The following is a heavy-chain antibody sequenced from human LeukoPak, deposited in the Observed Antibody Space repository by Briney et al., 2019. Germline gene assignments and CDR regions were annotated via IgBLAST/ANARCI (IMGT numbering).Heavy chain of an antibody. CDR3: ARVGWELLGPFDH. CDR2: IYHSGST. CDR1: GYSISSGYY. Sequence: SETLSLTCTVSGYSISSGYYWGWIRQPPGKGLEWIGSIYHSGSTYYNPSLKSRVTISVDRSKNQFSLKLRSVIAADTAVYYCARVGWELLGPFDHWGQGTLVTVSS. D-gene: IGHD1-26*01. J-gene: IGHJ4*02. V-gene: IGHV4-38-2*02.